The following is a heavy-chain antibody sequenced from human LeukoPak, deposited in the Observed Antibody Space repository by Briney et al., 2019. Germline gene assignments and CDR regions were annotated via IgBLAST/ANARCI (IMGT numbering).Heavy chain of an antibody. CDR3: ARKGSMLITRAALDY. V-gene: IGHV1-69*13. Sequence: SVKVSCKASGGTFSSYAISWVRQAPGQGLEWMGGIIPIFGTANYAQKFQGRVTITADESTSTAYMELSGLRSEDTAVYYCARKGSMLITRAALDYWGQGTLVTVSS. CDR1: GGTFSSYA. CDR2: IIPIFGTA. J-gene: IGHJ4*02. D-gene: IGHD2-2*01.